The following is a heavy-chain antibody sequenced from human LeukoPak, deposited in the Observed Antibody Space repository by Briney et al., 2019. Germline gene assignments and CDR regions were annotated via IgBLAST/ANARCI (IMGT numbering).Heavy chain of an antibody. CDR2: ISYSGST. Sequence: SETLSLTCTVSGDSMTNYYWGWIRQPPGMGLEWIGYISYSGSTNYNPSLKSRVTISIDTSKNQFSLKLSSVTAADTAVYYCASAPHVNYFDFWGQGALVTVST. V-gene: IGHV4-59*08. J-gene: IGHJ4*02. CDR1: GDSMTNYY. CDR3: ASAPHVNYFDF. D-gene: IGHD2/OR15-2a*01.